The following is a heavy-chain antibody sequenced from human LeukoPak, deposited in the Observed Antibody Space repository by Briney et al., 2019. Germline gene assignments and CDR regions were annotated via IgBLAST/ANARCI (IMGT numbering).Heavy chain of an antibody. J-gene: IGHJ4*02. Sequence: GGSLRLSCAASGFAFSNYSMNWVRQAPGKGLEWVSSISSGSGYIYYADSMKGRFTISRDNAKNSLYLQMNSLRAEDTAVYYCARGLEMATIKPSPFGYWGQGTLVTVSS. CDR1: GFAFSNYS. CDR3: ARGLEMATIKPSPFGY. D-gene: IGHD5-24*01. V-gene: IGHV3-21*01. CDR2: ISSGSGYI.